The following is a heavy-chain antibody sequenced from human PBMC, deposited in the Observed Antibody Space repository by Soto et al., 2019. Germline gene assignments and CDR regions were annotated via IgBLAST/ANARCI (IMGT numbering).Heavy chain of an antibody. CDR2: INPNSGGT. CDR3: ARGLYYDILTGYYDYYYYGMDV. V-gene: IGHV1-2*04. D-gene: IGHD3-9*01. J-gene: IGHJ6*02. Sequence: ASVKVSCKASGYTFTGYYMHWVRQAPGQGLEWMGWINPNSGGTNYAQKFQGWVTMTRDTSISTAYMELSRLRSDDTAVYYCARGLYYDILTGYYDYYYYGMDVWG. CDR1: GYTFTGYY.